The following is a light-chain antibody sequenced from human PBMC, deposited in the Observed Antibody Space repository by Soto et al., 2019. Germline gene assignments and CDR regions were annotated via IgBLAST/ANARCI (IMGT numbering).Light chain of an antibody. CDR1: SSDIGGYDD. V-gene: IGLV2-14*01. J-gene: IGLJ2*01. CDR2: DVT. CDR3: RSYTSTSTLVV. Sequence: QSVLTQPASVSGSPGQSITISCTGTSSDIGGYDDVSWYQQYPGKVPKLMIYDVTNRASGVPSRFSASKSGDTDSLTISGLQAEDEADYYCRSYTSTSTLVVFGGGTKLTVL.